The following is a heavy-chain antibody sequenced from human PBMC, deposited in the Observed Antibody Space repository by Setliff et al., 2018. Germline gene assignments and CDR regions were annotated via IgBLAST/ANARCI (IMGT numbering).Heavy chain of an antibody. CDR2: INYSGRT. D-gene: IGHD1-26*01. J-gene: IGHJ5*02. CDR1: GASISSGSNY. V-gene: IGHV4-61*10. Sequence: SETLSLTCSVSGASISSGSNYWSWIRQPAGKGVEWIGEINYSGRTNYNPSFKGRVIISADTSKNQFSLKLTSVTAADAGVYYCARGAGEYSGNYYRWGQGALVTVSS. CDR3: ARGAGEYSGNYYR.